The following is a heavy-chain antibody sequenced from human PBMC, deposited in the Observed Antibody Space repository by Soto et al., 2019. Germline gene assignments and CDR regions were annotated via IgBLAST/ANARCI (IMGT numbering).Heavy chain of an antibody. CDR3: ARGGGSTKVDY. CDR2: TSNSGST. J-gene: IGHJ4*02. CDR1: GGSITSSGYY. D-gene: IGHD2-2*01. Sequence: SETLSLTCTVSGGSITSSGYYWSWIRQHPGEGLEWIGFTSNSGSTSYNPSLKSRVTISVDTSSNQFSLNLKSVTAADTAVYYCARGGGSTKVDYWGQGTLVTVSS. V-gene: IGHV4-31*03.